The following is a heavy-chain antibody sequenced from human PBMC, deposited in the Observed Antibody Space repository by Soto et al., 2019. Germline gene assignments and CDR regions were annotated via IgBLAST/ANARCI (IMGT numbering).Heavy chain of an antibody. V-gene: IGHV1-8*01. CDR2: MNPDSGTT. J-gene: IGHJ4*02. D-gene: IGHD7-27*01. CDR3: TRNRRDTGDFDF. CDR1: GYTFTTYD. Sequence: QVQLVQSGAEVRKPGASVKVSCKASGYTFTTYDINWLRQARGQGLQWMGWMNPDSGTTGYAQTFQGRVTLTRDTSMNTAYMELSRLTYEDTAVYYCTRNRRDTGDFDFWGQGTLVTVSS.